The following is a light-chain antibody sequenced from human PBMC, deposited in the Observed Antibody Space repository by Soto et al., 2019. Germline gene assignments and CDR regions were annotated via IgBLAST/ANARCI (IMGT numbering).Light chain of an antibody. CDR1: QSVSSH. CDR3: QQYSNWPLT. Sequence: EIVLTPSPATLSLSPGERATLSCRASQSVSSHLAWFQQKPGQAPRLLMFGASTRATGMPARFSGSGSGTEFTLIISSLQSEDFAVYYCQQYSNWPLTFGGGTKVDIK. CDR2: GAS. J-gene: IGKJ4*01. V-gene: IGKV3D-15*01.